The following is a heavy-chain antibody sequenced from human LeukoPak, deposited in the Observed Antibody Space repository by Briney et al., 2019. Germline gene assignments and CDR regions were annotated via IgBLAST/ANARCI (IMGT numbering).Heavy chain of an antibody. Sequence: SETLSLTCTVSGGSISSYYWSWIRQPPGKGLEWIGYIYYNGSTNYNPSLKSRVTISLDKSKNQFSLKLSSVTAADTAVYYCARGYSSGWYLYWGQGTLVTVSS. CDR1: GGSISSYY. CDR3: ARGYSSGWYLY. CDR2: IYYNGST. J-gene: IGHJ4*02. V-gene: IGHV4-59*01. D-gene: IGHD6-19*01.